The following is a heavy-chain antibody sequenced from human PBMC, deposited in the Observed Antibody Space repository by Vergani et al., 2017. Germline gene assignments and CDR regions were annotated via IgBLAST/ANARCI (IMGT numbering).Heavy chain of an antibody. J-gene: IGHJ6*02. CDR3: AREVKYYDMLTGSGWGMDV. CDR2: INPNSGGT. CDR1: GYTFTGYY. V-gene: IGHV1-2*02. D-gene: IGHD3-9*01. Sequence: QVQLVQSGAEVKKPGASVKVSCKASGYTFTGYYMHWVRQAPGQGLEWMGWINPNSGGTNYAQKFQGRVTMTRDTSISTAYMELSRLRSDDTAVYYCAREVKYYDMLTGSGWGMDVWGQGTTVTVSS.